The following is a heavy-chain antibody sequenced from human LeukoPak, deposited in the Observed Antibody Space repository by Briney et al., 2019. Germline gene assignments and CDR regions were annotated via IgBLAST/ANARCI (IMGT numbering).Heavy chain of an antibody. D-gene: IGHD2-21*01. CDR2: ISWNSGFI. J-gene: IGHJ4*02. CDR1: GFIFDHYA. CDR3: AKDNWGLDKGFLDY. V-gene: IGHV3-9*01. Sequence: GRSLRLSCETSGFIFDHYAMHWVRQAPGKCLEWVSSISWNSGFINYADSVKGRFTISRDNAKSSLYLQMNSLRADDTALYYCAKDNWGLDKGFLDYWGQGTLVTVSS.